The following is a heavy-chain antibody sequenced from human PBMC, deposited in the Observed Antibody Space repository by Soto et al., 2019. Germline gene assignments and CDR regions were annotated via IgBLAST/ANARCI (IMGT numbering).Heavy chain of an antibody. CDR2: IIPILGIA. CDR1: GGTFSSYT. CDR3: ARDWEMATHEGSFAFDI. Sequence: QVQLVQSGAEVKKPGSSVKVSCKASGGTFSSYTISWVRQAPGQGLEWMGRIIPILGIANYAQKFQGRVTITADKSXSXXYMELSSLRSEDTAVYYCARDWEMATHEGSFAFDIWGQGTMVTVSS. V-gene: IGHV1-69*08. D-gene: IGHD3-10*01. J-gene: IGHJ3*02.